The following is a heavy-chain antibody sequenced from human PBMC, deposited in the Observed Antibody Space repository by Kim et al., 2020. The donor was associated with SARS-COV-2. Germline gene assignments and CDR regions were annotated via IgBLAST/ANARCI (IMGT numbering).Heavy chain of an antibody. CDR3: ARHESAVAGEPFDY. J-gene: IGHJ4*02. D-gene: IGHD6-19*01. CDR2: IYYSGST. Sequence: SETLSLTCTVSGGSISSSSYYWGWIRQPPGKGLEWIGSIYYSGSTYYNPSLKSRVTISVDTSKNQFSLKLSSVTAADTAVYYCARHESAVAGEPFDYWGQGTLVTVSS. CDR1: GGSISSSSYY. V-gene: IGHV4-39*01.